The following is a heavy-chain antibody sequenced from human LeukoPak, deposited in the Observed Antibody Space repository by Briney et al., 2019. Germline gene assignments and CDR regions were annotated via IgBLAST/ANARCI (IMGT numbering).Heavy chain of an antibody. Sequence: PSQTLSLTCTVSGGSIRSDGYYWSWVRQRPGMGLEWIGHIYYSRSSSYSPSLKSRVAISVDMSKNQFSLRLDSVTAADTAVYYCARAKDIIVEPGAFAYFYYYMDVWGKGTTVTVSS. J-gene: IGHJ6*03. CDR3: ARAKDIIVEPGAFAYFYYYMDV. CDR2: IYYSRSS. D-gene: IGHD2-2*01. V-gene: IGHV4-31*03. CDR1: GGSIRSDGYY.